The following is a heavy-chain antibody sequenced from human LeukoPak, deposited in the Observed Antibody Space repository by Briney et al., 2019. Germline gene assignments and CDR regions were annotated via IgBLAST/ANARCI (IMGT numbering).Heavy chain of an antibody. CDR1: GGSISSSSYY. CDR2: IYYTGNI. CDR3: ARQGTIRYFDWLSSNYYYYYMDV. D-gene: IGHD3-9*01. J-gene: IGHJ6*03. V-gene: IGHV4-39*01. Sequence: SETLSLTCTVSGGSISSSSYYWGWIRQPPGKGREWIVNIYYTGNIYYNPCRNSRITVSVNTTKNQLSLKLISVTAADTAVYYCARQGTIRYFDWLSSNYYYYYMDVWGKGTTVTISS.